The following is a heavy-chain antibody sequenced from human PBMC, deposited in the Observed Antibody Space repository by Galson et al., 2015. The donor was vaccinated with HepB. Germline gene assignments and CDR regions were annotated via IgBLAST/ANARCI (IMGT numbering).Heavy chain of an antibody. J-gene: IGHJ4*02. V-gene: IGHV3-48*02. Sequence: SLRLSCAASGFSFSTYGMNWVRQAPGKGLEWVSYISSSSSKIYYADSVKGRFTISRDNAKNSLYLQMNSLSDEDTAVYYCARGDDDRSGYWGFDYWGQGTLVTVSS. D-gene: IGHD3-22*01. CDR3: ARGDDDRSGYWGFDY. CDR1: GFSFSTYG. CDR2: ISSSSSKI.